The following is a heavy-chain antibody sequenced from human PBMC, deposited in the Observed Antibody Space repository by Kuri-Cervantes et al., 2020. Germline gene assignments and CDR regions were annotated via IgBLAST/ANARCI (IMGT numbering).Heavy chain of an antibody. CDR1: GYPFSNYG. Sequence: ASVKVSCKASGYPFSNYGVNWVRQVTGQGLEWMGWMNPNSGNAEYAQKFQGRVTMTKKTSINTAYMELSSLKSDDTAVYFCAGEFSGDTCPWGQGTLVTVSS. D-gene: IGHD2-15*01. J-gene: IGHJ5*02. CDR2: MNPNSGNA. V-gene: IGHV1-8*02. CDR3: AGEFSGDTCP.